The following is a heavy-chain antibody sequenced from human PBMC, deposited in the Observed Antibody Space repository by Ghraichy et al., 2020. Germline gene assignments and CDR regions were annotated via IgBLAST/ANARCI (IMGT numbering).Heavy chain of an antibody. V-gene: IGHV3-30*18. CDR2: ISYDGSNK. D-gene: IGHD5-12*01. CDR3: AKSVVATIKALLDY. J-gene: IGHJ4*02. Sequence: GGSLRLSCAASGLTFSSYGMHWVRQAPGKGLEWVAVISYDGSNKHYADSVKGRFTISRDNFKEMLYLQMNSLRPEDTAVYYCAKSVVATIKALLDYWGQGTLVTVSS. CDR1: GLTFSSYG.